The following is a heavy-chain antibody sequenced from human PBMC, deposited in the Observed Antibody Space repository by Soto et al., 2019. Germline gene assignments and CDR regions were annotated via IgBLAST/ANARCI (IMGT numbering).Heavy chain of an antibody. J-gene: IGHJ4*02. CDR2: INSRGSTT. D-gene: IGHD2-2*01. CDR1: EVNFIDHD. Sequence: ASEVNFIDHDMHRISKKPGKGLEWVSYINSRGSTTYFADSVKGRFTISRDNAKNSLYLQMNSLRLEDTPVYYCVSWCLCDATTCYSGAFLGLWVQGALV. V-gene: IGHV3-48*03. CDR3: VSWCLCDATTCYSGAFLGL.